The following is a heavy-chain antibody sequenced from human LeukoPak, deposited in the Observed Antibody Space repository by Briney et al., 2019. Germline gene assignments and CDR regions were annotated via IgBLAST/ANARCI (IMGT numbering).Heavy chain of an antibody. J-gene: IGHJ6*02. CDR2: INGGGYTT. V-gene: IGHV3-23*01. Sequence: GVSLRLSCAASGFTFSSYAMSWVRQAPGKGLEWVSAINGGGYTTYYADSVKGRFTISRDSSKNTLYLQMNSLRAEDTAVYYCAVFRGYFYAMDVRGQGTTVTVSS. D-gene: IGHD3-16*01. CDR1: GFTFSSYA. CDR3: AVFRGYFYAMDV.